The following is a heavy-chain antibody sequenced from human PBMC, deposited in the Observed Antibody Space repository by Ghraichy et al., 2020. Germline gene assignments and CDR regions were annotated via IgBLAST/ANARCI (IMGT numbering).Heavy chain of an antibody. D-gene: IGHD3-3*01. J-gene: IGHJ4*02. CDR2: INHSGST. V-gene: IGHV4-34*01. CDR1: GGSFSGYY. Sequence: SETLSLTCAVYGGSFSGYYWSWIRQPPGKGLEWIGEINHSGSTNYNPSLKSRVTISVDTSKNQFSLKLSSVTAADTAVYYCARGGITIFGVVISPHFDYWGQGTLVTVSS. CDR3: ARGGITIFGVVISPHFDY.